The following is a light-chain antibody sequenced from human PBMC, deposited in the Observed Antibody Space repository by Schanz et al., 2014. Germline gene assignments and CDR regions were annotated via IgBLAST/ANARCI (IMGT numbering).Light chain of an antibody. CDR3: CSYVSSTTPYV. J-gene: IGLJ1*01. Sequence: QSALTQPRSVSGSPGQSVTISCTGTSSDIGAYNFVSWYQQHPGKAPKLMIYDVTNRPSGVPDRFSGSKSGSTASLTISGLRAEDEADYYCCSYVSSTTPYVFGFGTKLTVL. CDR1: SSDIGAYNF. CDR2: DVT. V-gene: IGLV2-11*01.